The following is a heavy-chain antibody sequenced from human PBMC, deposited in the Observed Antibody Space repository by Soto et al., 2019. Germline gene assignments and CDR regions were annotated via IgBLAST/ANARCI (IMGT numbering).Heavy chain of an antibody. V-gene: IGHV5-10-1*01. J-gene: IGHJ3*02. CDR1: GYSFTSYW. D-gene: IGHD2-21*02. Sequence: PRGSLKISCKGSGYSFTSYWISWVRQMPGKGLEWMGRIDPSDSYTNYSPSFQGHVTISADKSISTAYLQWSSLKASDTAMYYCASLCGGDCYSGYAFDIWGQGTMVTVSS. CDR3: ASLCGGDCYSGYAFDI. CDR2: IDPSDSYT.